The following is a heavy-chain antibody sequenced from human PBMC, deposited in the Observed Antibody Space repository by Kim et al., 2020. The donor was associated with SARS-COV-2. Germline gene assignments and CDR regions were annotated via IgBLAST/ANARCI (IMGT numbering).Heavy chain of an antibody. CDR2: IAYDGTNK. CDR1: GFTFSSYV. J-gene: IGHJ3*02. D-gene: IGHD5-18*01. V-gene: IGHV3-30*18. CDR3: ANSRQLYSAFDI. Sequence: GGSLRLSCAASGFTFSSYVMHWVRQAPGKGLEWVAVIAYDGTNKYYADSVKGRFTISRDNSKNTLYLQMNSLRAEDTAVYCCANSRQLYSAFDIWGQGTMVTVSS.